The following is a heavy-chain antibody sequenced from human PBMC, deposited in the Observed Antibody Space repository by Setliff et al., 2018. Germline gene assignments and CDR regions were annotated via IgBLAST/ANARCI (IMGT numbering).Heavy chain of an antibody. J-gene: IGHJ5*02. D-gene: IGHD6-13*01. V-gene: IGHV1-69*05. CDR3: ARIVAAADPYNWFDP. CDR2: TIPSFGST. CDR1: GGTFSSYG. Sequence: SVKVSCKASGGTFSSYGISWVRQAPGQGLEWMGGTIPSFGSTNYAQKFQGRVTITTDESTSTAYMELSSLRSEDTAVYYCARIVAAADPYNWFDPWGQGTLVTVSS.